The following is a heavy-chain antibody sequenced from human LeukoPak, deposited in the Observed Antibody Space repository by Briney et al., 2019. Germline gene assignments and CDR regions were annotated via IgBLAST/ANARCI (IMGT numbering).Heavy chain of an antibody. V-gene: IGHV3-53*01. Sequence: GGSLRLSCAASGFTVSSNYMSWVRQAPGKGLEWVSVIYSGGSTYYADSVKGRFTISRDNSKNTLYLQMNSLRAEDTAVYYCARVAYYYDTSGYYYPYYFDYWGQGTLVTVSS. CDR2: IYSGGST. J-gene: IGHJ4*02. CDR1: GFTVSSNY. D-gene: IGHD3-22*01. CDR3: ARVAYYYDTSGYYYPYYFDY.